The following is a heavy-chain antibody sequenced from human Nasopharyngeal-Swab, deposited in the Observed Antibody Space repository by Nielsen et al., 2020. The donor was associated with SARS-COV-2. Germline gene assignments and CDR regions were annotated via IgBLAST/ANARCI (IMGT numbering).Heavy chain of an antibody. D-gene: IGHD1-1*01. CDR1: GYTFSGNY. CDR2: INPNTGGT. V-gene: IGHV1-2*02. J-gene: IGHJ5*02. CDR3: TREAPMSGRSINYFDP. Sequence: ASVKVSCKASGYTFSGNYIHWVRQAPGQGLEWMGWINPNTGGTGYAQKFQGRVTMTWDTSINTAYMELSGLRSDDTAVFYCTREAPMSGRSINYFDPWGQGTLVTVSS.